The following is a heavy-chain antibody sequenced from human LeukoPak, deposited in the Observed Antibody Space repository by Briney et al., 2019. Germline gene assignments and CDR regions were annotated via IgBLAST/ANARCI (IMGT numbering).Heavy chain of an antibody. CDR3: VASMTTWGTFDI. D-gene: IGHD6-19*01. CDR1: EFTFSSYS. CDR2: ISSTTTTT. Sequence: PGGSLRLSCVASEFTFSSYSMNWVRQAPGKGLKWVSYISSTTTTTYYADSVKGRFSISRDNAENSLYLQMNSLRDEDTAVYYCVASMTTWGTFDIWGQGTMVIVSS. V-gene: IGHV3-48*02. J-gene: IGHJ3*02.